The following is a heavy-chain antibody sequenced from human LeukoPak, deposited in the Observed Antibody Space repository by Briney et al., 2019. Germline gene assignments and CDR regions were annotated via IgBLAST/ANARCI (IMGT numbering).Heavy chain of an antibody. V-gene: IGHV3-23*01. CDR3: AKGVTTVRIYYHGMDV. D-gene: IGHD4-17*01. Sequence: GGSLRLSCAASGFTFSSCAMSWVRQAPRKGLEWVSLISGSGDSRYYADSVKGRFTISRDNAKNTLWLQMNSLRAEDTAVYYCAKGVTTVRIYYHGMDVWGQGTTVTVSS. CDR1: GFTFSSCA. CDR2: ISGSGDSR. J-gene: IGHJ6*02.